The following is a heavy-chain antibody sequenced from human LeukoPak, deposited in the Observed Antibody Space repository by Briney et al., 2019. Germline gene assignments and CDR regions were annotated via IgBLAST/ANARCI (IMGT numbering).Heavy chain of an antibody. D-gene: IGHD2-2*01. CDR3: ARGTHCSSTSCYDAARTNHDAFDI. CDR2: IYSGGST. J-gene: IGHJ3*02. V-gene: IGHV3-66*01. CDR1: GFTVSSNY. Sequence: PGGSLRLSCAASGFTVSSNYMNWVCQAPGKGLEGVSVIYSGGSTYYSDSVKGRFTISRDNSKNTLYLQMNSLRAEDTAVYYCARGTHCSSTSCYDAARTNHDAFDIWGQGTMVTVSS.